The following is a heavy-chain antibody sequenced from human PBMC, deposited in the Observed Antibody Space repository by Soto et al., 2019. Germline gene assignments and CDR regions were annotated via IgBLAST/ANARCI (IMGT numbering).Heavy chain of an antibody. CDR3: EKEEQSGGFDGLDY. J-gene: IGHJ4*02. D-gene: IGHD5-12*01. CDR1: GFSFRSYA. V-gene: IGHV3-23*01. CDR2: ISGSGGHT. Sequence: HPGGSLRLSCSASGFSFRSYAMNWVRQAPGKGLEWVSSISGSGGHTFYADAVKGRFTISRDNSKNTLFLQMSSLSDEDTALYYCEKEEQSGGFDGLDYWGQGTLVTVSS.